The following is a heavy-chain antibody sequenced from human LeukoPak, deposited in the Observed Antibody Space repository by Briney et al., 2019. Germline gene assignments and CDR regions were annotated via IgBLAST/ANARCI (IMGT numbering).Heavy chain of an antibody. CDR3: ARGEGIAVSHPDY. V-gene: IGHV1-8*01. CDR2: MNPNSGNT. D-gene: IGHD6-19*01. CDR1: GYTFTSYD. J-gene: IGHJ4*02. Sequence: ASVKVSCKASGYTFTSYDINWVRQATGQGLEWMGWMNPNSGNTGYAQKFQGRVTITRNTSISTAYVELSSLRSEDTAVYYCARGEGIAVSHPDYWGQGTLVTVSS.